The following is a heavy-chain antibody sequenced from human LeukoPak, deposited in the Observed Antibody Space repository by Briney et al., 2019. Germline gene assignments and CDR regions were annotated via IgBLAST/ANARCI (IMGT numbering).Heavy chain of an antibody. V-gene: IGHV4-39*07. Sequence: SETLSLTCTVSGGSISSSSYYWGWVRQPPGKGLEWIGNIYYSGTTYYNPSLKSRVTISVDTSKNQFSLKLSSVTAADTAVYYCARVPVTTEIDYWGRGTLVTVSS. CDR3: ARVPVTTEIDY. CDR1: GGSISSSSYY. CDR2: IYYSGTT. J-gene: IGHJ4*02. D-gene: IGHD4-17*01.